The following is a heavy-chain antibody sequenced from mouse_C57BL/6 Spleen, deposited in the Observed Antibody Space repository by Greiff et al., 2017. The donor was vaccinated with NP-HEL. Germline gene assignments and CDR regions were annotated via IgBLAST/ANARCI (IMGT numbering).Heavy chain of an antibody. V-gene: IGHV1-55*01. CDR1: GYTFTSYW. D-gene: IGHD1-1*01. Sequence: VQLQQPGAELVKPGASVKMSCKASGYTFTSYWITWVKQRPGQGLEWIGDIYPGSGSTNYNEKFKSKATLTVDTSSSTAYMQLSSLTSEDYAVYYCAKEKDYNGWSVYWGQGTTLTVSS. J-gene: IGHJ2*01. CDR3: AKEKDYNGWSVY. CDR2: IYPGSGST.